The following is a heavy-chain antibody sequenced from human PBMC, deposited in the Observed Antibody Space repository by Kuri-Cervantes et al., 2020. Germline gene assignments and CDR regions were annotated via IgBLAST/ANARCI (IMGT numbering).Heavy chain of an antibody. D-gene: IGHD4-17*01. CDR2: ISGSGAST. CDR3: AKTGGSTVTTRYLDV. V-gene: IGHV3-23*01. J-gene: IGHJ6*03. Sequence: GGSLRLSCEASGLTFSSYAMRWVRQAPGKGLEWVSAISGSGASTSYADSVKGRFTISRDDSKNTLYLQMNSLRAGDTAVYYCAKTGGSTVTTRYLDVWGKGTTVTVSS. CDR1: GLTFSSYA.